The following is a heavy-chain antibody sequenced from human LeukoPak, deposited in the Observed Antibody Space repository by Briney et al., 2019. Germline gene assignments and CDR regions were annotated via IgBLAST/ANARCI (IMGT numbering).Heavy chain of an antibody. D-gene: IGHD1-26*01. CDR3: MRFSGGCYPPYYFDY. V-gene: IGHV4-39*01. CDR1: GGSISSSSYY. J-gene: IGHJ4*02. Sequence: SETLSLTCTVSGGSISSSSYYWGWIRPPPGKGLEWIGSIYYSGSTYYNPSLKSRVTISVDTSKNQFSLKLSSVTAADTAVYYCMRFSGGCYPPYYFDYWGQGTLVTVSS. CDR2: IYYSGST.